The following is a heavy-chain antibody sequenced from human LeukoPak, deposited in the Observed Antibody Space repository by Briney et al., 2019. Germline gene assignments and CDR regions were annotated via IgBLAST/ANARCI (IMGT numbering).Heavy chain of an antibody. J-gene: IGHJ4*02. V-gene: IGHV1-18*01. D-gene: IGHD3-3*01. CDR3: AREITYYDFWSGYYEGESYFDY. Sequence: ASVKVSCKASGYTFTTYGISWVRQAPGQGLEWMGWISAHNGNTNYAQEVQGRVTMTTDTSMSTAYMELRSLRSDDTAVYYCAREITYYDFWSGYYEGESYFDYWGQGTLVTVSS. CDR1: GYTFTTYG. CDR2: ISAHNGNT.